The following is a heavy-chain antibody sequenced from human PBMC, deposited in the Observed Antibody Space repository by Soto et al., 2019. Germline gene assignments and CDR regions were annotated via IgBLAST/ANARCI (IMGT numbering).Heavy chain of an antibody. V-gene: IGHV4-31*03. CDR3: AREVAATTHFDS. D-gene: IGHD5-12*01. CDR1: GDSISSDGSY. Sequence: QVQLQESGPGLVKPSQTLSLTCTVSGDSISSDGSYWSWIRQHPGTGLEYIGYIYDGGSTYYNPSLQSRVTVSIDTSKNQFSLELSSVTAADTAVYYCAREVAATTHFDSWGQGTLVTVSS. J-gene: IGHJ4*02. CDR2: IYDGGST.